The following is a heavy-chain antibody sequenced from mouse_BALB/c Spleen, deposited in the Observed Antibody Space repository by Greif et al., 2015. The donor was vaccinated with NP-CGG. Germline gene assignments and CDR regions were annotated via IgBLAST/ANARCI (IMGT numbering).Heavy chain of an antibody. D-gene: IGHD1-2*01. CDR1: GYTFSSYW. J-gene: IGHJ4*01. CDR2: ILPGSGST. CDR3: ARIHYYGHRAMDY. V-gene: IGHV1-9*01. Sequence: VQLQQSGAELMKPGASVKISCKATGYTFSSYWIEWVKQRPGHGLEWIGEILPGSGSTNYNEKFKGKATFTADTSSNTAYMQLSSLTSEDSAVYYCARIHYYGHRAMDYWGQGTSVTVSS.